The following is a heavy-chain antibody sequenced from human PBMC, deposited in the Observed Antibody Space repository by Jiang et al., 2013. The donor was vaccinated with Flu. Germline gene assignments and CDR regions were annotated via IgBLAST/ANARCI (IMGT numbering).Heavy chain of an antibody. J-gene: IGHJ6*02. D-gene: IGHD6-19*01. V-gene: IGHV1-18*01. CDR2: INAGNGNT. Sequence: RLEWMGWINAGNGNTNYAQKLQGRVTMTTDTSTSTAYMELRSLRSDDTAVYYCARGRTGYSSGWYNGGYYYYGMDVWGQGTTVTVSS. CDR3: ARGRTGYSSGWYNGGYYYYGMDV.